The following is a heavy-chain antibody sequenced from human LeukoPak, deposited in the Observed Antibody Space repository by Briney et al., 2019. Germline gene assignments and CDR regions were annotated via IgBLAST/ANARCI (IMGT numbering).Heavy chain of an antibody. CDR1: GYSFTSYW. CDR2: IYPGDSDT. CDR3: ARRRGYSYGYLGGIAFDT. D-gene: IGHD5-18*01. Sequence: PGESLKISCKGSGYSFTSYWIGWARQMPGKGLEWMGIIYPGDSDTRYSPSFQGQVTISADKSISTAYLQWSSLKASDTAMYYCARRRGYSYGYLGGIAFDTWGQGTMVTVSS. J-gene: IGHJ3*02. V-gene: IGHV5-51*01.